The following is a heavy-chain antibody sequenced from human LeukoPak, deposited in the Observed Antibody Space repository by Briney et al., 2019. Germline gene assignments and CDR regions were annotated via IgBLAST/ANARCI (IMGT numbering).Heavy chain of an antibody. CDR2: IYSDGST. CDR3: GALFGVVNDAFDI. D-gene: IGHD3-3*01. V-gene: IGHV3-53*01. Sequence: PGGSLRLSCAASGFTVSSNYMSWVRQAPGKGLEWVSVIYSDGSTYYADSVKGRFTISRDNSKNTLYLQMNSLRAEDTAVYYCGALFGVVNDAFDIWGQGTMVTVSS. J-gene: IGHJ3*02. CDR1: GFTVSSNY.